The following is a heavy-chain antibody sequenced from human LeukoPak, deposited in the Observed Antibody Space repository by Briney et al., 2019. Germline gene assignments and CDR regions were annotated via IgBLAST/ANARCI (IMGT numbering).Heavy chain of an antibody. J-gene: IGHJ5*02. CDR3: ARHGILWFGELLPPVRFDP. CDR1: GGSFSGYY. V-gene: IGHV4-34*01. CDR2: IYYSGST. Sequence: SETLSLTCAVYGGSFSGYYWSWIRQPPGKGLEWIGSIYYSGSTYYNPSLKSRVTISVDTSKNQFSLKLSSVTAADTAVYYCARHGILWFGELLPPVRFDPWGQGTLVTVSS. D-gene: IGHD3-10*01.